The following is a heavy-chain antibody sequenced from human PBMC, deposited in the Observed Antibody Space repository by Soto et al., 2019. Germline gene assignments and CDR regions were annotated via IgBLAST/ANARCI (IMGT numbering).Heavy chain of an antibody. D-gene: IGHD5-12*01. CDR1: GYTFTSYD. V-gene: IGHV1-8*01. Sequence: ASVKVSCKASGYTFTSYDINWVRQASGQGLEWMGWMNPNSGNTGYAQKFQGRVTMTRNTSISTAYMELSSLRSEDTAVYYCARVEVATILGVDYWGQGTLVTVSS. J-gene: IGHJ4*02. CDR3: ARVEVATILGVDY. CDR2: MNPNSGNT.